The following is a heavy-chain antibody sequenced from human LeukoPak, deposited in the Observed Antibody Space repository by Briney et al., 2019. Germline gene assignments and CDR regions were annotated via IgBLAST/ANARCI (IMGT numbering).Heavy chain of an antibody. CDR3: ARERRPGHSPDFSDFDY. D-gene: IGHD1-14*01. CDR2: ISTYNGQT. CDR1: GYDFSGYS. J-gene: IGHJ4*02. Sequence: ASVKLSRTASGYDFSGYSINCGCQGPRQRGEWMGWISTYNGQTKYTPTLQGRVAMPTDTATSTVYLALGSLRPDDTAVYYCARERRPGHSPDFSDFDYWGQGTLVTVSS. V-gene: IGHV1-18*01.